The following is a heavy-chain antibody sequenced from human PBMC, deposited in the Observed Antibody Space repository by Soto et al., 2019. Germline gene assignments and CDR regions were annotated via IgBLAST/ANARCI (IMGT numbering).Heavy chain of an antibody. CDR3: ARHGVGLDK. V-gene: IGHV4-4*07. J-gene: IGHJ4*02. CDR2: IYSSGTT. D-gene: IGHD2-15*01. Sequence: LSLTCTVSGGSINEYYWSWIRQPAGKGLEWIGRIYSSGTTNYHPSLKSRAAMSVDTSKNQFSLRLSSVTAADTAVYYCARHGVGLDKWGQGALVTVSS. CDR1: GGSINEYY.